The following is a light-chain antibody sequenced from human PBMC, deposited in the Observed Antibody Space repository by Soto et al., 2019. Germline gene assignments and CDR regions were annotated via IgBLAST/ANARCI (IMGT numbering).Light chain of an antibody. V-gene: IGKV3-15*01. J-gene: IGKJ1*01. CDR2: GAS. CDR3: QQYGTWWT. Sequence: EIVMTQSPATLSVSPGERATLSCRASQSVSSNLAWYQQKPGQAPRLLIYGASTRATGIPARFSGSGSGTEFTLNISSLQSDDFAVSYCQQYGTWWTFGQGTKVEIK. CDR1: QSVSSN.